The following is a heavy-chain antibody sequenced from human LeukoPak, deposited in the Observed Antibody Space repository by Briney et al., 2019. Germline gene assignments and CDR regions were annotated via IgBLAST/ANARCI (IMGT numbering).Heavy chain of an antibody. V-gene: IGHV4-34*01. CDR1: GGSFSGYY. CDR2: INHSGNT. Sequence: PSETLSLTCAVYGGSFSGYYWSWIRQPPGKGLEWIGEINHSGNTNYNPSLKSRVTISVDTSKNQFSLKLSSVTAADTAVYYCARAQNYYYDSSGYCDYWGQGTLVTVSS. D-gene: IGHD3-22*01. CDR3: ARAQNYYYDSSGYCDY. J-gene: IGHJ4*02.